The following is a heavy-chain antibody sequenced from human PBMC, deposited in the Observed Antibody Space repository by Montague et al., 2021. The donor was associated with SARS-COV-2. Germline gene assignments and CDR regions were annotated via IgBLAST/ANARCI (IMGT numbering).Heavy chain of an antibody. CDR3: ARDRPESWRISPGLAGLFATVVHSASGMDV. J-gene: IGHJ6*02. D-gene: IGHD3-22*01. V-gene: IGHV4-61*09. Sequence: TLSLTCTVSGDSMTSGSHFWTWIRQPAGKGLDWIGHIQTSGTSNYGPSLRDRISLSIETSRNQFSLELRSVTAADTAVYYCARDRPESWRISPGLAGLFATVVHSASGMDVWGRGTAVIVS. CDR1: GDSMTSGSHF. CDR2: IQTSGTS.